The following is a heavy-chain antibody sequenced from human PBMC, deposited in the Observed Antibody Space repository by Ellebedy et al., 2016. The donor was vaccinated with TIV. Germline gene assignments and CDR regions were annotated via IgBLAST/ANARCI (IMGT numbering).Heavy chain of an antibody. CDR2: ISYDGGNI. Sequence: GGSLRLSXAASGLTFSNYAMHWVRQAPGEGLEWVAVISYDGGNIYYADSVKGRFTISRDNSENTLYLQMDSLRAEDTAVYYCARGHSGGYLASNSDYWGQGTLVTVSS. V-gene: IGHV3-30-3*01. CDR3: ARGHSGGYLASNSDY. CDR1: GLTFSNYA. D-gene: IGHD3-22*01. J-gene: IGHJ4*02.